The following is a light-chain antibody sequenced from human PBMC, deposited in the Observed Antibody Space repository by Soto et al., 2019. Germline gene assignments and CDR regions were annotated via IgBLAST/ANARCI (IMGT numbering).Light chain of an antibody. CDR2: EVN. CDR1: SSDVGAYNY. J-gene: IGLJ2*01. CDR3: SSYAANDNVR. V-gene: IGLV2-8*01. Sequence: QSVLTQPPSASGSPGQSVAISCTGTSSDVGAYNYVCWYQQHPGKAPKLIIYEVNKRPSGVPDRFSGSNSGNTASLTVSGLQAEDEADYYCSSYAANDNVRFGGGTKVTVL.